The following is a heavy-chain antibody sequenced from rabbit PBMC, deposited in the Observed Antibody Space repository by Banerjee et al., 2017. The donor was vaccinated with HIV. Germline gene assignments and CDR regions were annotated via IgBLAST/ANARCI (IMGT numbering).Heavy chain of an antibody. CDR2: IYAGVGGSL. J-gene: IGHJ4*01. CDR3: ARRLGYAFFNL. CDR1: GLFFRSTYS. V-gene: IGHV1S45*01. Sequence: QEQLVESGVDLVMLEASLTVTCTASGLFFRSTYSVSWFRQAPGKGPEWIACIYAGVGGSLYYASWAKGRFTISSTSSTTVTLQMTSLTAADTATYFCARRLGYAFFNLWGPGTLVTVS. D-gene: IGHD6-1*01.